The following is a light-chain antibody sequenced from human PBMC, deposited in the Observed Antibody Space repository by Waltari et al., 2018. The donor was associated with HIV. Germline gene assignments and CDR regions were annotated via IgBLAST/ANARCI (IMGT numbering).Light chain of an antibody. J-gene: IGKJ2*01. CDR3: QQYYSTSYT. V-gene: IGKV4-1*01. CDR1: QSVLYSSNNKNY. Sequence: DIVMTQSPDSLAVSLGEGATINCNSMQSVLYSSNNKNYLAWYQQKPGQPPKLLIYWASTRESGVPDRFSGSGSGTDFTLTISSLQAEDVAVYYCQQYYSTSYTFGQGTKLEIK. CDR2: WAS.